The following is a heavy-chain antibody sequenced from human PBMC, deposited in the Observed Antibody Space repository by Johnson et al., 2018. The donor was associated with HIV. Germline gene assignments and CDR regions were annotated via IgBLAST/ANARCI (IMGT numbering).Heavy chain of an antibody. Sequence: VQLVESGGGVVQPGRSLRLSCAASGFTFADYAMHWVRPAPGKGLEWVSGISWNSATIDYADSVKGRFTISRDNSKNTLYLQMNSLRAEDTAVYYCARLGLTDAFDIWGQGTMVTVSP. CDR1: GFTFADYA. V-gene: IGHV3-9*01. CDR3: ARLGLTDAFDI. J-gene: IGHJ3*02. D-gene: IGHD2-8*01. CDR2: ISWNSATI.